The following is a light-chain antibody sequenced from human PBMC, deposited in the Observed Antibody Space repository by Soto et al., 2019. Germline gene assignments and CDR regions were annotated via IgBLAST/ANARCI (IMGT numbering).Light chain of an antibody. J-gene: IGKJ2*01. Sequence: IQLTQSPSSLSASVGDRVTITCRASQGISSYLAWYQQKPGKAPKLLIYAASTLQSGVPSRFSGSGSGTDFTLTINSLQPEDFPTYYCQQLNSYPYTFGQGTKLEIK. CDR2: AAS. CDR1: QGISSY. CDR3: QQLNSYPYT. V-gene: IGKV1-9*01.